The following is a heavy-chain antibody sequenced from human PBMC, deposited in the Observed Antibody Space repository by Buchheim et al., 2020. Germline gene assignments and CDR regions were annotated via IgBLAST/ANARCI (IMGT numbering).Heavy chain of an antibody. J-gene: IGHJ6*02. D-gene: IGHD6-6*01. CDR3: ARGHSIAARYYYYGMDV. CDR1: GGTSNNFT. Sequence: QVHLVQSGAEVKKPGSSVKVSCKASGGTSNNFTISWVRQAPGQGLEWMGWINPNSGGTNYAQKFQGRVTMTRDTAISTTYLELSRLRSDDTAVYYCARGHSIAARYYYYGMDVWGQGTT. V-gene: IGHV1-2*02. CDR2: INPNSGGT.